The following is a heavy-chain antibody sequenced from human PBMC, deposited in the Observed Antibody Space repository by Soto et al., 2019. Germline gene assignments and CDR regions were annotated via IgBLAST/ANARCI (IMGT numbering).Heavy chain of an antibody. V-gene: IGHV1-3*01. J-gene: IGHJ5*02. D-gene: IGHD1-26*01. CDR2: INAGNGIT. CDR3: TREDVVGASGRFLDFWRHGSFD. CDR1: VYSFTVDA. Sequence: AAPVNLSWKGFVYSFTVDAIGRLSQDTGQRLEWMGWINAGNGITKYSRKFQGRVTITRDTSATTAFMELSSLRSEDTAVYFFTREDVVGASGRFLDFWRHGSFD.